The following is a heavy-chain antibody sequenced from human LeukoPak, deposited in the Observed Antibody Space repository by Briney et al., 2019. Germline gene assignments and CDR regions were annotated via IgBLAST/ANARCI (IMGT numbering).Heavy chain of an antibody. Sequence: PAETLSLTCTVSGVSITTYYWSWIRQPAGKGLEWIGHIYTSGSTNYNPSLKSRVTMSVDTSKNQFSLKLSSVTAADTAVYYCASEKQGGSAFDIWGQGTMVTVSS. D-gene: IGHD3-16*01. CDR1: GVSITTYY. V-gene: IGHV4-4*07. CDR3: ASEKQGGSAFDI. CDR2: IYTSGST. J-gene: IGHJ3*02.